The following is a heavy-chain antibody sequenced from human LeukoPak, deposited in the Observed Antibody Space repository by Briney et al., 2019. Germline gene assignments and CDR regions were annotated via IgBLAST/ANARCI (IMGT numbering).Heavy chain of an antibody. CDR2: MYADGRT. D-gene: IGHD3-16*01. V-gene: IGHV3-53*01. J-gene: IGHJ4*02. Sequence: GGSLRLSCAASGFTVSRNYMNWVRQAPGKGLEWVSAMYADGRTYYADSVKGRSTISRDNSKNTLFLQMNSLRAEDTAVYYCARDASGGGIMDYWGQGTLVTVSS. CDR1: GFTVSRNY. CDR3: ARDASGGGIMDY.